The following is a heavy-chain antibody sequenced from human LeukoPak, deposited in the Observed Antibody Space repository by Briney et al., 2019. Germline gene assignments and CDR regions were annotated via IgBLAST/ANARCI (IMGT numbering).Heavy chain of an antibody. Sequence: GGSLRLSCAASGFTFSSYGMHWVRQAPGKGLEWVAVISYDGSNKYYADSVKGRFTISRDNSKNTLYLQMNSLRAEDTAVCYCATSQENNFDYWGQGTLVTVSS. CDR3: ATSQENNFDY. CDR2: ISYDGSNK. D-gene: IGHD1/OR15-1a*01. J-gene: IGHJ4*02. CDR1: GFTFSSYG. V-gene: IGHV3-30*03.